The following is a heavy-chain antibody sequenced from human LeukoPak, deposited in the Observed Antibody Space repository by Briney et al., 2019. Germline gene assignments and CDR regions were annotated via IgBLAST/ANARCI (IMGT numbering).Heavy chain of an antibody. CDR3: AREPHGMDV. CDR2: ITHSGST. Sequence: PSETLSLTCAVYGGSFSRYHWSWIRQPPGKGLEWIGEITHSGSTNYHPSVTSRVTISVGPFKNQFSLKVSSITAADTAVYYCAREPHGMDVWGQGTTVTVSS. CDR1: GGSFSRYH. J-gene: IGHJ6*02. V-gene: IGHV4-34*01.